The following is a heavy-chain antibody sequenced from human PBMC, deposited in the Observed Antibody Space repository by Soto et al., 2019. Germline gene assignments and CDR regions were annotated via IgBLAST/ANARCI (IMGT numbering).Heavy chain of an antibody. CDR1: SGSIFTTNW. D-gene: IGHD3-16*01. Sequence: QVQLQESGPGLVKPSGTLSLTCAASSGSIFTTNWWSWVRQSPGRGLQWIGDSYHSGSTKYNPSRQSRASISIERATARFFLNLTSVTAADTAVSYCAREPDVATAKVGGGYVFDVWGQGTMVTVSS. J-gene: IGHJ3*01. CDR2: SYHSGST. V-gene: IGHV4-4*02. CDR3: AREPDVATAKVGGGYVFDV.